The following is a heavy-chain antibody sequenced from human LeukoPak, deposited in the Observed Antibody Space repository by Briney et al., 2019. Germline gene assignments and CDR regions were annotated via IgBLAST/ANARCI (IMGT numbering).Heavy chain of an antibody. D-gene: IGHD4-23*01. V-gene: IGHV4-4*02. CDR3: ARDLTTVVTPAFYFQH. CDR1: GGSISSSNW. CDR2: IYHSGST. Sequence: SGTLSLTCAVSGGSISSSNWWSWVRQPPGKGLEWIGEIYHSGSTNYNPSLKSRVTISVDKSKNQFSLKLSSVTAADTAVYYCARDLTTVVTPAFYFQHWGQGTLVTVSS. J-gene: IGHJ1*01.